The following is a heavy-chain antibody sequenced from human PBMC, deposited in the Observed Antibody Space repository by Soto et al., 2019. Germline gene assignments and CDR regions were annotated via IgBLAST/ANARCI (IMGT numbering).Heavy chain of an antibody. CDR1: GGSFSGYY. D-gene: IGHD1-26*01. CDR2: INHSGST. J-gene: IGHJ4*02. Sequence: LSLTCAVYGGSFSGYYWSWIRQPPGKGLEWIGEINHSGSTNYNPSLKSRVTISVDTSKNQFSLKLSSVTAADTAVYYCALWSYYSNYWGQGTLVTVSS. V-gene: IGHV4-34*01. CDR3: ALWSYYSNY.